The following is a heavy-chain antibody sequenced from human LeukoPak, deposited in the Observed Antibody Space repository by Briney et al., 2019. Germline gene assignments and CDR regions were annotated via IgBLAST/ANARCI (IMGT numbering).Heavy chain of an antibody. CDR3: AKNYGGYWTSYYYYMDV. CDR2: ISGSGGTT. J-gene: IGHJ6*03. D-gene: IGHD4-17*01. CDR1: GFTFSSYA. V-gene: IGHV3-23*01. Sequence: GGSLRLSCAASGFTFSSYAMSWVRQAPGKGLEWVSAISGSGGTTYYADSVKGRFTISRDNSKTTLYLQMNSLRAEDTAIYYCAKNYGGYWTSYYYYMDVWGRGTTVTVSS.